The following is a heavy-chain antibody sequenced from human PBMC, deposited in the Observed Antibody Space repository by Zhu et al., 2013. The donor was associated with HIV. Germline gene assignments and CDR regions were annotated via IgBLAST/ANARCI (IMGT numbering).Heavy chain of an antibody. D-gene: IGHD3-3*01. J-gene: IGHJ4*02. Sequence: QVQLVQSGVEVKKPGASVKISCKASGYTFTNYGISWVRQAPGQGLEWMGWISAKNGDTNIVQKFQGRVTMTTDTSTTTAYMELRSLRSDDTAVYYCARDGISYDFWSGPPGYFDYWGQGTLVTVSS. V-gene: IGHV1-18*01. CDR1: GYTFTNYG. CDR3: ARDGISYDFWSGPPGYFDY. CDR2: ISAKNGDT.